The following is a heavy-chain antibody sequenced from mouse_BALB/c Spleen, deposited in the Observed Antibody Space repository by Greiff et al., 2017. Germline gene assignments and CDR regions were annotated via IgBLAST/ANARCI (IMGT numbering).Heavy chain of an antibody. CDR3: VPIYYYGSSYSAWFAY. CDR1: GFNIKDTY. J-gene: IGHJ3*01. CDR2: IDPANGNT. Sequence: VQLQQSGAELVKPGASVKLSCTASGFNIKDTYMHWVKQRPEQGLEWIGRIDPANGNTKYDPKFQGKATITADTSSNTAYLQLSSLTSEDTAVYYCVPIYYYGSSYSAWFAYCGQGTLVTVSA. V-gene: IGHV14-3*02. D-gene: IGHD1-1*01.